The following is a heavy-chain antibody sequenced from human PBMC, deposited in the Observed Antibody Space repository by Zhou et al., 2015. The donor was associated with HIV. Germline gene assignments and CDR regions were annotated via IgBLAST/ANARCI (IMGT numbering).Heavy chain of an antibody. J-gene: IGHJ5*02. CDR2: ISAYNGNT. CDR1: GYTFTSYG. V-gene: IGHV1-18*01. CDR3: ARVGPRGAAARPPGRLYNWFDP. D-gene: IGHD2-2*01. Sequence: QVQLVQSGAEVKKPGASVKVSCKASGYTFTSYGISWVRQAPGQGLEWMGWISAYNGNTNYAQKLQGRVTMTTDTSTSTAYMELRSLRSDDTAVYYCARVGPRGAAARPPGRLYNWFDPWGQGTLVTVSS.